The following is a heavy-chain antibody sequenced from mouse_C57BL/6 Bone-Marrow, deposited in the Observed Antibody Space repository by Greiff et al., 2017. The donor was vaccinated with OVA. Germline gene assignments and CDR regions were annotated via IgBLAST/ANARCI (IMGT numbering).Heavy chain of an antibody. CDR2: IYPRSGNT. CDR1: GYTFTSYG. V-gene: IGHV1-81*01. Sequence: VQLQQSGAELARPGASVKLSCKASGYTFTSYGISWVKQRTGQGLEWIGEIYPRSGNTYYNEKFKGKATLTADKSSSTAYMELRSLTSEDSAVYFCARPGYYSKSDWYFDVWGTGTTVTVSS. J-gene: IGHJ1*03. CDR3: ARPGYYSKSDWYFDV. D-gene: IGHD2-5*01.